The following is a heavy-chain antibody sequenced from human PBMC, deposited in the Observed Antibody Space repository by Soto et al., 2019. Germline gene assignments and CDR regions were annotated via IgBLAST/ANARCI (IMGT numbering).Heavy chain of an antibody. CDR1: GYTVSSYA. CDR3: AREETSNTAFDI. V-gene: IGHV3-30-3*01. J-gene: IGHJ3*02. D-gene: IGHD1-1*01. Sequence: GGSLRISFAASGYTVSSYAMHWVRQAPGKGLEWVAVISYDGSNKYYADSVKGRFTISRDNSKNTLYLQMNSLRAEDTAVYYCAREETSNTAFDIWGQGTMVTVSS. CDR2: ISYDGSNK.